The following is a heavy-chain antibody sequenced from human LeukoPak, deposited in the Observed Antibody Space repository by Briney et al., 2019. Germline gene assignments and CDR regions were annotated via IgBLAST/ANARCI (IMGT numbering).Heavy chain of an antibody. CDR2: ISNSGGNT. CDR3: AKGDSSGYYPSY. CDR1: GFTFSSYA. V-gene: IGHV3-23*01. D-gene: IGHD3-22*01. J-gene: IGHJ4*02. Sequence: PGGSLRLSCAASGFTFSSYAMSWVRQAPGKGLEWVSAISNSGGNTYYADSVKGRFTISRDNSKNTLYLQMNSLRADDTAVYYCAKGDSSGYYPSYWGQGTLVTVSS.